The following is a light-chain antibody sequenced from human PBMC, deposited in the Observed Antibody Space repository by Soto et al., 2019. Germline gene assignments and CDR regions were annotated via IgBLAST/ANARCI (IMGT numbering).Light chain of an antibody. CDR2: DAS. CDR1: QSVRSW. J-gene: IGKJ4*01. CDR3: QQYDNYLLT. V-gene: IGKV1-5*01. Sequence: DIQMTQSPSTLSASVGDRVTITCRASQSVRSWLAWYQQKPGRAPKFLIYDASSLESGVPSRFSGSGSGTEFTLTISNLQPDDFATYYCQQYDNYLLTFGGGTKVDIK.